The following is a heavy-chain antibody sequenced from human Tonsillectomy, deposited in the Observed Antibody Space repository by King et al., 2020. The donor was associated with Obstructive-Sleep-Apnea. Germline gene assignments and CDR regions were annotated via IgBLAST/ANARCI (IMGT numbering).Heavy chain of an antibody. CDR3: ARDGGY. V-gene: IGHV4-39*07. CDR1: GDSISSSSYY. CDR2: IYYSGST. J-gene: IGHJ4*02. D-gene: IGHD2-15*01. Sequence: LQLQESGPGLVKPSETLSLICTVSGDSISSSSYYWSWIRQPPGKMLEWIGTIYYSGSTSYNPSLKSRVAISVDTSKNQFSLNLSSVTAADTAVYYCARDGGYWGQGTLVTVSS.